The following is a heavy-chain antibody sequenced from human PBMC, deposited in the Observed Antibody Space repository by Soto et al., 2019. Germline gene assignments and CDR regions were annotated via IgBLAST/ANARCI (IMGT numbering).Heavy chain of an antibody. CDR2: IIPIFGTA. CDR3: ARSSSYYDYVGGSYRPTGLDP. CDR1: GGTFSSYS. D-gene: IGHD3-16*02. Sequence: ASVKVTCEDCGGTFSSYSMRWVHHAPGQGLEWMGGIIPIFGTATYAQEVQGRVTITADESTSTAYMELSSLRSEDTAVYYCARSSSYYDYVGGSYRPTGLDPWGQGTLVTVSS. J-gene: IGHJ5*02. V-gene: IGHV1-69*13.